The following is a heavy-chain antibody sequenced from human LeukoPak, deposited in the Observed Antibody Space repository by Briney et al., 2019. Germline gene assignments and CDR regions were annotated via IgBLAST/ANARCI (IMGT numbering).Heavy chain of an antibody. D-gene: IGHD2-8*01. CDR2: IYHSGST. J-gene: IGHJ6*02. V-gene: IGHV4-30-2*01. CDR1: GGSISSGGYS. CDR3: ARDRGPYALYYYYGMDV. Sequence: SQTLSLTCAVSGGSISSGGYSWSWIRQPPGKGLEWIGYIYHSGSTYYNPSLKSRVTISVDRSKNQFSLKLSSVTAADTAVYYCARDRGPYALYYYYGMDVRGQGTTVTVSS.